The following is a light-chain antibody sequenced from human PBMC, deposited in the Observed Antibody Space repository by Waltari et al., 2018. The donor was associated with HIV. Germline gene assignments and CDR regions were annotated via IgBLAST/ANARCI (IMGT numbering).Light chain of an antibody. CDR1: SLRNNY. Sequence: SSELTQDPAVSVALGQKVMITCQGDSLRNNYASWYQQKPGQAPVLVFYGKDGRPSGIPDRVARSSSVNTAALTITGAQAEDEADYDCNCRGNSGNQVLFGGGTQLTVL. CDR3: NCRGNSGNQVL. CDR2: GKD. V-gene: IGLV3-19*01. J-gene: IGLJ2*01.